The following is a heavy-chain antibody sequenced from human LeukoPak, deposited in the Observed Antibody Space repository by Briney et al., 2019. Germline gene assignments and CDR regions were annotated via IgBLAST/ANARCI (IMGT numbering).Heavy chain of an antibody. J-gene: IGHJ4*02. V-gene: IGHV3-7*01. CDR1: GFSFSRYW. CDR2: IKQDGSEK. Sequence: GGALSLSCAASGFSFSRYWMSWLRQPPGKGLERVANIKQDGSEKYHVHSVKGRFTISRDNAKNSLYLQMTSVKAEDRAVYCCARDYDSGWSQLYYFDYWGQGTLVTVSS. CDR3: ARDYDSGWSQLYYFDY. D-gene: IGHD6-19*01.